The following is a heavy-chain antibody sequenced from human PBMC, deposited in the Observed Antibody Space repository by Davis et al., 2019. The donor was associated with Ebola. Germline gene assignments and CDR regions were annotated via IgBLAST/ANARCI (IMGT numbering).Heavy chain of an antibody. CDR2: INAGNGNT. CDR3: ARGPGRYCSSTSCYTVIFEY. Sequence: ASVKVSCKASGYTFTGYYMHWVRQAPGQRLEWMGWINAGNGNTKYSQKFQGRVTITRDTSASTAYMELSSLRSEDTAVYYCARGPGRYCSSTSCYTVIFEYWGQGTLVTVSS. J-gene: IGHJ4*02. D-gene: IGHD2-2*02. CDR1: GYTFTGYY. V-gene: IGHV1-3*01.